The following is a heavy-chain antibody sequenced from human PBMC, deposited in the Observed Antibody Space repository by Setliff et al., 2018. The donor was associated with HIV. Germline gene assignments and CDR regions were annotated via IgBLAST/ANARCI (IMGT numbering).Heavy chain of an antibody. Sequence: ASVKVSCRASGYTFTSYGISWVRQAPGQGLEWMGWISGYNGNTEYAQKFQGRVTMTTDTSTTIAYMELRSLRSDDTAVYYCARGHSSSWTGWFDPWGQGTLVTVSS. CDR2: ISGYNGNT. CDR1: GYTFTSYG. CDR3: ARGHSSSWTGWFDP. V-gene: IGHV1-18*01. D-gene: IGHD6-13*01. J-gene: IGHJ5*02.